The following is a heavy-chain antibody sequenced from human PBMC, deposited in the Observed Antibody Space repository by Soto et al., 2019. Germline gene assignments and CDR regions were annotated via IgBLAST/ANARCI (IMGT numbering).Heavy chain of an antibody. V-gene: IGHV1-18*01. CDR1: GYTFTSYG. J-gene: IGHJ4*02. D-gene: IGHD3-16*02. CDR3: ARGGVSIYVWGSYPLEFDY. Sequence: ASVKVSCKASGYTFTSYGISWVRQAPGQGLEWMGWISAYNGNTNYAQKLQGRVTMTTDTSTSTAYMELRSLRSDDTAVYYCARGGVSIYVWGSYPLEFDYWGQGTLVTVSS. CDR2: ISAYNGNT.